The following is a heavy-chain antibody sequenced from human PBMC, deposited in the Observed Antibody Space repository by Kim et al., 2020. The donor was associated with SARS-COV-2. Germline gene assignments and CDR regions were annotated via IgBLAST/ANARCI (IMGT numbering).Heavy chain of an antibody. D-gene: IGHD3-10*01. CDR1: GGSISSSSYY. Sequence: SETLSLTCTVSGGSISSSSYYWGWIRQPPGKGLEWIGNIYYSGSTYYNPSLKSRVTISVDTSKNQFSLKLSSVTAADTAVYYCARRYYYGSGSYFDWFDPWGQGTLVTVSS. CDR3: ARRYYYGSGSYFDWFDP. J-gene: IGHJ5*02. CDR2: IYYSGST. V-gene: IGHV4-39*01.